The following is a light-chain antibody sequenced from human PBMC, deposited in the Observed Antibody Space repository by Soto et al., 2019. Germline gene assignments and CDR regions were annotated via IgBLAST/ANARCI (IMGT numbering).Light chain of an antibody. CDR1: QSVSSSY. CDR3: QQYGSSPRT. J-gene: IGKJ1*01. CDR2: GAS. Sequence: EIVLTQSPGTLSLSPGERATLSCRASQSVSSSYLAWYQQKPGQAPRLLIYGASSRATGIPDRCSGSGSGADFTLPISRLEPEDFAADYCQQYGSSPRTFGQGTKLEIK. V-gene: IGKV3-20*01.